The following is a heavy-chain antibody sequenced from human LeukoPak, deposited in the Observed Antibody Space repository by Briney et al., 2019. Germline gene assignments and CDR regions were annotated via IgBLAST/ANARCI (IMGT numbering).Heavy chain of an antibody. CDR3: ARQDYGAEVYFDS. D-gene: IGHD4-17*01. V-gene: IGHV1-18*01. Sequence: ASVKVSCKASGYSFISYGINWVRQAPGQGLEWMGWINPENRNTNDAQKFQGRVIMTTDRSTSTAYMELRSLRSDDTAVYYCARQDYGAEVYFDSWGQGTLVTVSS. J-gene: IGHJ4*02. CDR1: GYSFISYG. CDR2: INPENRNT.